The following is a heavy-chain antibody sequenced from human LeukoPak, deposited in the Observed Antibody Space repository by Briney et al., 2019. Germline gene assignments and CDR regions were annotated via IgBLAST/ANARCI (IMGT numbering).Heavy chain of an antibody. CDR1: GDSLFTNGVA. V-gene: IGHV6-1*01. CDR3: ARGKYSSFDN. J-gene: IGHJ4*02. CDR2: TYYRSKWSF. Sequence: SQTFSLTCDISGDSLFTNGVAWNWIRQSPSRGLEWLGRTYYRSKWSFEYRVSVKSRISINADTSKNQFSLQLSSVTPEDTAVYYCARGKYSSFDNWGQGTLVTVSS. D-gene: IGHD6-13*01.